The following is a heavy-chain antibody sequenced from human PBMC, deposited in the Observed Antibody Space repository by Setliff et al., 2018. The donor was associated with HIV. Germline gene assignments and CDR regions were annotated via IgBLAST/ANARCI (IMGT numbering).Heavy chain of an antibody. V-gene: IGHV4-34*01. Sequence: SETLSLTCAVYGGSFSGYYWSWIRQPPGKGLEWIGEINHDRTTEYNPSLQSRVGISVDTSKNQFSLMLSSVTAADTAVYYCARSVYGSGTYPLAYWGQGLLVTVSS. CDR1: GGSFSGYY. D-gene: IGHD3-10*01. CDR2: INHDRTT. CDR3: ARSVYGSGTYPLAY. J-gene: IGHJ4*02.